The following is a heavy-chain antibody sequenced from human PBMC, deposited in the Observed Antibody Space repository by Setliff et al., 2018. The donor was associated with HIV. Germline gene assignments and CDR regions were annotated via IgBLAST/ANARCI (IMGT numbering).Heavy chain of an antibody. CDR2: MHPNSGAT. CDR1: GYTFTASY. Sequence: ASVKVSCKTSGYTFTASYLHWVRQAPGQGLQWMGWMHPNSGATKYARKFRDRVTLTGDTSISTASMALSSLKSDDTAMYYCATSTSRFFWNGFYQGGFGSRNSHSFENWGQGTLVTVSS. D-gene: IGHD3-3*01. V-gene: IGHV1-2*02. CDR3: ATSTSRFFWNGFYQGGFGSRNSHSFEN. J-gene: IGHJ4*02.